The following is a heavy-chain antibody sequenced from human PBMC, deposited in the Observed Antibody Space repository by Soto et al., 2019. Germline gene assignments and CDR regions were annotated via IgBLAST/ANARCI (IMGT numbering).Heavy chain of an antibody. CDR2: VHSGGTTT. D-gene: IGHD3-10*01. V-gene: IGHV3-74*01. Sequence: GSLRLSCAASGFTFDYYWMHWVRQAPGKGLVWVSRVHSGGTTTTYADSVKGRFTISRDNARNTLSLQMSSLRAEDTAIYYCARGDRGGFDLWGHGTMVTVSS. J-gene: IGHJ3*01. CDR3: ARGDRGGFDL. CDR1: GFTFDYYW.